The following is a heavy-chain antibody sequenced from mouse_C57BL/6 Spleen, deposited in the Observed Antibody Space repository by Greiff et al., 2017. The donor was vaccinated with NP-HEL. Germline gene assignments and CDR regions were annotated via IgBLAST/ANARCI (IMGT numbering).Heavy chain of an antibody. CDR3: ARSYGYDATWFAY. CDR1: GYTFTSYW. CDR2: IDPNSGGT. Sequence: QVQLKQPGAELVKPGASVKLSCKASGYTFTSYWMHWVKQRPGRGLEWIGRIDPNSGGTKYNEKFKSKATLTVDKPSSTAYMQRSSLTSEDSAVYYCARSYGYDATWFAYWGQGTLVTVSA. J-gene: IGHJ3*01. V-gene: IGHV1-72*01. D-gene: IGHD2-2*01.